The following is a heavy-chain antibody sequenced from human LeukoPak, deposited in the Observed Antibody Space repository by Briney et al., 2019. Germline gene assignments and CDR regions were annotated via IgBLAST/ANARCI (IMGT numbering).Heavy chain of an antibody. CDR3: ARDSDSGYGQFAS. J-gene: IGHJ4*02. CDR2: IHSGGTT. CDR1: GFTVSNNY. Sequence: GGSLRLSCAASGFTVSNNYMSWVRQAPGKGLEWVSVIHSGGTTNYADSVQGRFTISGDNSKTTVSLHMNSLRAADTAVYYCARDSDSGYGQFASWGQGTLVTVSS. D-gene: IGHD5-12*01. V-gene: IGHV3-53*01.